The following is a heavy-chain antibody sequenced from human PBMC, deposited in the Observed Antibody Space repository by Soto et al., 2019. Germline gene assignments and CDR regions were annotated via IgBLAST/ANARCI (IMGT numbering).Heavy chain of an antibody. CDR2: IYYSGST. J-gene: IGHJ5*02. Sequence: QLQLQESGPGLVKPPETLSLTCTVSGGPISSSVYYWAWIRQPPGKGLEWIGHIYYSGSTYYNPSLKSRVTISVDTSKNQFSLKVTSVTAADTAVYYCARVGVQNWFDPWGQGTLVTVSS. CDR1: GGPISSSVYY. D-gene: IGHD6-6*01. V-gene: IGHV4-39*01. CDR3: ARVGVQNWFDP.